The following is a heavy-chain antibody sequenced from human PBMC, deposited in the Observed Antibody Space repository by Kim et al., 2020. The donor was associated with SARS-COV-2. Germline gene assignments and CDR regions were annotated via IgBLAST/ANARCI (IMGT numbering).Heavy chain of an antibody. D-gene: IGHD3-3*01. J-gene: IGHJ6*02. CDR1: GGTFSSYA. CDR3: ARPAPDYDFWSGQTYYYYGMDV. Sequence: SVKVSCKAYGGTFSSYAISWVRQAPGQGLEWMGGIIPIFGTANYAQKFQGRVTITADESTSTAYMELSSLRSEDTAVYYCARPAPDYDFWSGQTYYYYGMDVWGQGTTVTVSS. CDR2: IIPIFGTA. V-gene: IGHV1-69*13.